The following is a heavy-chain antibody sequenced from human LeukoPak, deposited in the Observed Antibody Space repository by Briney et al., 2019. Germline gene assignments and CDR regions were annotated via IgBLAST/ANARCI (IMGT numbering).Heavy chain of an antibody. CDR1: VFTFSSYS. CDR2: ISGSGGST. J-gene: IGHJ4*02. V-gene: IGHV3-23*01. Sequence: GGSLRLSCAASVFTFSSYSMSWVRQAPWKGLEWVSAISGSGGSTYYADSVKGRFTISRDNSKNTLYLQMNSLRAEDTAVYYCAKDRDSSGYYSYWGQGTLVTVSS. CDR3: AKDRDSSGYYSY. D-gene: IGHD3-22*01.